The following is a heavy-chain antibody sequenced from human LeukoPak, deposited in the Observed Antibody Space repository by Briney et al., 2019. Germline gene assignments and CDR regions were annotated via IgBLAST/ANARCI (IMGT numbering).Heavy chain of an antibody. CDR1: GGSISSYY. D-gene: IGHD3-22*01. CDR2: IYYSGST. CDR3: ASYSYYYDSSGYFDY. Sequence: TSETLSLTCTVSGGSISSYYWSWIRQPPGKGLEWIGYIYYSGSTNYNPSLKSRVTISVDTSKNQFSLKLSSVTAADTAVYYCASYSYYYDSSGYFDYWGQGTLVTVSS. V-gene: IGHV4-59*01. J-gene: IGHJ4*02.